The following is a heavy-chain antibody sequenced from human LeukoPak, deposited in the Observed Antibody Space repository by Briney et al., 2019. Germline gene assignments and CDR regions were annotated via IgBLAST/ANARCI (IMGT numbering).Heavy chain of an antibody. J-gene: IGHJ5*02. V-gene: IGHV4-39*01. D-gene: IGHD3-10*01. CDR3: ARHYGP. Sequence: PSETLSLTCTVSGGSIRSSYYYWGWIRQPPGKGLEWIGSIYDSGSTYYKPSLKSRVPISVETSKNQFSLKLNSVTAADTPVYYCARHYGPWGQGTMVTVSS. CDR2: IYDSGST. CDR1: GGSIRSSYYY.